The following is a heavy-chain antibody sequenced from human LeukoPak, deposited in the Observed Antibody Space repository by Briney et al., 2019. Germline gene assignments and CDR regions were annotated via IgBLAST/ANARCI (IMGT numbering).Heavy chain of an antibody. CDR3: ARDYYDSSGYLMSMVAFDI. J-gene: IGHJ3*02. D-gene: IGHD3-22*01. CDR2: ISAYNGNT. Sequence: GASVKVSCKASGGTFSSYAISWVRQAPGQGLEWMGWISAYNGNTNYAQKLQGRVTMTTDTSTSTAYMELRSLRSDDTAVYYCARDYYDSSGYLMSMVAFDIWGQGTMVTVSS. V-gene: IGHV1-18*01. CDR1: GGTFSSYA.